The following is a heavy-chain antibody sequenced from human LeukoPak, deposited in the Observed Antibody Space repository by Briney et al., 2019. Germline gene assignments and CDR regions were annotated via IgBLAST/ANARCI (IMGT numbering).Heavy chain of an antibody. CDR1: GGSISSRSYY. D-gene: IGHD4-17*01. CDR2: IYYTGST. CDR3: ARDSDYGDYGGFDY. J-gene: IGHJ4*02. V-gene: IGHV4-39*07. Sequence: NPSETLSLTCTVSGGSISSRSYYWGWIRLPPGKGLEWIGNIYYTGSTYYNPSLKSRVTISVDTSKNQFSLKLSSVTAADTAVYYCARDSDYGDYGGFDYWGQGTLVTVSS.